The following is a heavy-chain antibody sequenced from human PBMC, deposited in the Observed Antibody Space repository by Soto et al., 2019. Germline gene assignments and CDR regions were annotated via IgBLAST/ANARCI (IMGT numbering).Heavy chain of an antibody. CDR2: IWYDGSNK. CDR1: GFTFSSYG. V-gene: IGHV3-33*01. CDR3: ARAQESRCLSTSCYGIAY. Sequence: GGSLRLSCAASGFTFSSYGMHWVRQAPGKGLEWVAVIWYDGSNKYYADSVKGRFTISRDNSKNTLYLQMNSLGAEDTALYYFARAQESRCLSTSCYGIAYWGQGTLVTVSS. J-gene: IGHJ4*02. D-gene: IGHD2-2*01.